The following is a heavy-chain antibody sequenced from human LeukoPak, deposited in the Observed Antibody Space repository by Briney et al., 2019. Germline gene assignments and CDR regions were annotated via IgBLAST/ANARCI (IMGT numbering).Heavy chain of an antibody. CDR2: IYTSGST. CDR1: GGSISSGSYY. V-gene: IGHV4-61*02. D-gene: IGHD2-15*01. Sequence: PSETLSLTCTVSGGSISSGSYYWSWIRQPAGNGLEWIGRIYTSGSTNYNPSLKSRVTISADTSKNQFSLKLSSMTAADTAVYYCAAGGYCSGGSCYHPSHWGQGTLVTVSS. CDR3: AAGGYCSGGSCYHPSH. J-gene: IGHJ4*02.